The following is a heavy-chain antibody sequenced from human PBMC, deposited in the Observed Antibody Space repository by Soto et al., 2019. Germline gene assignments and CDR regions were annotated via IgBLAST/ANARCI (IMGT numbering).Heavy chain of an antibody. V-gene: IGHV3-30-3*01. CDR2: ISYDGSNK. Sequence: PGGSLRLSCAASGFTFSSYAMHWVRQAPGKGLEWVAVISYDGSNKYYADSVKGRFTISRDNSKNTLYLQMNSLRAEDTAVYYCARELGALYYYDSSGSTRRDNDYWGQGTLVTVSS. D-gene: IGHD3-22*01. CDR3: ARELGALYYYDSSGSTRRDNDY. J-gene: IGHJ4*02. CDR1: GFTFSSYA.